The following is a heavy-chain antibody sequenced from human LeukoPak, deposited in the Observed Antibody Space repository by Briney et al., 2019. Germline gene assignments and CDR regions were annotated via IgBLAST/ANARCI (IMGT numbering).Heavy chain of an antibody. CDR1: GFTFSFYS. CDR3: AKTRPLDSSSWSHGDY. Sequence: GGSLRLSCAASGFTFSFYSMNWVRQAPGKGLEWVSAISGSGDSTYYGDSVKGRFTVSRDNSKNTLYLQMNSLRAEDTAVYYCAKTRPLDSSSWSHGDYWGQGTLVTVSS. J-gene: IGHJ4*02. CDR2: ISGSGDST. V-gene: IGHV3-23*01. D-gene: IGHD6-13*01.